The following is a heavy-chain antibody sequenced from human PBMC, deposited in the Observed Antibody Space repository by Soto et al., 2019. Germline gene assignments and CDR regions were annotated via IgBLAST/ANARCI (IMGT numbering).Heavy chain of an antibody. CDR1: GFTFSDYY. D-gene: IGHD6-13*01. J-gene: IGHJ4*02. V-gene: IGHV3-11*06. CDR2: ISSSSSYT. Sequence: KTGGSLRLSCAASGFTFSDYYMSWIRQAPGKGLEWVSYISSSSSYTNYADSVKGRFTISRDNAKNSLYLQMNSLRAEDTAVYYCARSSSSYDYWGQGTLVTVSS. CDR3: ARSSSSYDY.